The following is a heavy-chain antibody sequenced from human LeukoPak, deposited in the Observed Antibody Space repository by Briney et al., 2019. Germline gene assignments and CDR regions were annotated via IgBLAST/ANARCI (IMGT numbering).Heavy chain of an antibody. CDR1: GFTFSNYA. D-gene: IGHD5-24*01. J-gene: IGHJ4*02. Sequence: GGSLRLSCAASGFTFSNYAITWVRQAPGKGLEWVSSISSSSSYIYYADSVKGRFTISRDNAKNTLYLQMNSLRAEDTAVYYCARDGYTDYFDYWGQGTLVTVSS. CDR3: ARDGYTDYFDY. V-gene: IGHV3-21*01. CDR2: ISSSSSYI.